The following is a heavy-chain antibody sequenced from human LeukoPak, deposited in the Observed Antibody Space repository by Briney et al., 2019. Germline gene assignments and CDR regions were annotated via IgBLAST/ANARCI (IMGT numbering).Heavy chain of an antibody. D-gene: IGHD1-26*01. J-gene: IGHJ4*02. CDR1: GFTFRSYA. CDR2: IGGSGDNT. CDR3: AKARYSGSSYCFDY. V-gene: IGHV3-23*01. Sequence: PGGSLRLSCAASGFTFRSYAMSWVRQAPGKGLEWVSAIGGSGDNTYYADSVKGRFTISRDNSKDTLYLQMNSLRPEDTAVYYCAKARYSGSSYCFDYWGQGTLVAVSS.